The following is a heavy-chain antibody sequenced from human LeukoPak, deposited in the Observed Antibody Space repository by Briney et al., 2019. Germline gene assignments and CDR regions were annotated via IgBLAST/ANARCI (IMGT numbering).Heavy chain of an antibody. V-gene: IGHV4-61*01. D-gene: IGHD4-11*01. J-gene: IGHJ4*01. CDR2: IYYSGGT. CDR1: GGSVSSGYYY. CDR3: ARGTTVTTYDY. Sequence: SETLSLTCTVSGGSVSSGYYYWSWIRQPPGKGLEWIGYIYYSGGTNYNPSLKSRVTISVDTSKNQFSLKLSSVTAADTAVYYCARGTTVTTYDYWGHGTLVTVSS.